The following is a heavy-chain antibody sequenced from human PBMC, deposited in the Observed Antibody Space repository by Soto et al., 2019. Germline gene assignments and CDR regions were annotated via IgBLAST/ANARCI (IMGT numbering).Heavy chain of an antibody. J-gene: IGHJ5*02. V-gene: IGHV3-30*18. CDR1: GFSFSSYG. CDR3: AKDLDCSSTSCSSWFDP. Sequence: PGGSVRLSCAASGFSFSSYGMHWVRQAPGKGLEWVAVISYDGSNKYYADSVKGRFTISRDNSKNTLYLQMNSLRAEDTAVYYCAKDLDCSSTSCSSWFDPWGQGTLVTVSS. D-gene: IGHD2-2*01. CDR2: ISYDGSNK.